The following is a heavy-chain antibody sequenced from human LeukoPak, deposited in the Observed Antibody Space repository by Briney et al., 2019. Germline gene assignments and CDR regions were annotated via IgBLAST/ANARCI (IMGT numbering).Heavy chain of an antibody. J-gene: IGHJ3*02. V-gene: IGHV3-7*01. CDR3: VRNRGWYALDM. D-gene: IGHD6-19*01. Sequence: GGPLRLSCAAPRFTFSDYWMTWVRQAPGQGPEWVANINKDENQKQYVDSVKGRFTISRDNAKNSMYLQLNSLRAEDTGVYYCVRNRGWYALDMWGQGTMVTVSS. CDR1: RFTFSDYW. CDR2: INKDENQK.